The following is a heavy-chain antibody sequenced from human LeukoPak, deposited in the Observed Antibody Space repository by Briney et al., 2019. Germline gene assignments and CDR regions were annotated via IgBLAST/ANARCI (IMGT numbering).Heavy chain of an antibody. Sequence: GGSLRLSCAASGFTFSDYYMSWIRQAPGKGLEWVSYISSSSSYTNYADSVKGRFTISRDNAKNSLYLQMNSLRAEDTAVYYCASLAAGTNSDYWGQGTLVTVSS. CDR2: ISSSSSYT. D-gene: IGHD6-13*01. J-gene: IGHJ4*02. CDR1: GFTFSDYY. CDR3: ASLAAGTNSDY. V-gene: IGHV3-11*03.